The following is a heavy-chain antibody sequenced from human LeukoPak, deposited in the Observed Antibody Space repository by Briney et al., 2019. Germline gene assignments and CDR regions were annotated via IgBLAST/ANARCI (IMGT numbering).Heavy chain of an antibody. CDR1: GGSISSGSYS. CDR2: IYPRGST. CDR3: ARFSPRAMGNYLDF. V-gene: IGHV4-30-2*01. J-gene: IGHJ4*02. D-gene: IGHD7-27*01. Sequence: SETLSLTCAVSGGSISSGSYSWSWIRQPPGKGLEWIGYIYPRGSTYYSPSLKSRVILSLDKSANQFSLNLSSVTAADTAVYYCARFSPRAMGNYLDFWGQGTLVTVSS.